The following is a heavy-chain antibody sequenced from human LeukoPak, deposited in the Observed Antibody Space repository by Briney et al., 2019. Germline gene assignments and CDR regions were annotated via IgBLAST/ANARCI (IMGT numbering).Heavy chain of an antibody. V-gene: IGHV4-59*08. CDR2: IYYSGST. CDR1: GGSISSYY. CDR3: ARLIAAAGTLDY. J-gene: IGHJ4*02. D-gene: IGHD6-13*01. Sequence: SETLSLTCTVSGGSISSYYWSLIRQPPGKGLEWIGYIYYSGSTNYNPSLKSRVTISVDTSKNQFSLKLSSVTAADTAVYYCARLIAAAGTLDYWGQGTLVTVSS.